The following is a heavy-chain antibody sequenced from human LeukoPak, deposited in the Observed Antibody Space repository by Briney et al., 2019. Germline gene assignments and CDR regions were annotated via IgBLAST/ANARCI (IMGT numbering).Heavy chain of an antibody. Sequence: SGTLSLTCAVSGGSISSYYWSWIRQPAGKGLEWIGRIYTSGSTNYNPSLKSRVTISVDTSKNQFSLKLSSVTAADTAVYYCARSPTPANYYDFWSGYFDYWGQGTLVTVSS. CDR1: GGSISSYY. D-gene: IGHD3-3*01. V-gene: IGHV4-4*07. CDR3: ARSPTPANYYDFWSGYFDY. CDR2: IYTSGST. J-gene: IGHJ4*02.